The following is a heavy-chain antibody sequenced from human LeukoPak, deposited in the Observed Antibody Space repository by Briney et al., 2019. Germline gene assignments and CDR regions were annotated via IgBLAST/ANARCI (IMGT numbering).Heavy chain of an antibody. CDR2: IIPIFGTA. CDR1: GGTFSSYA. V-gene: IGHV1-69*06. Sequence: ASVTVSCKASGGTFSSYAISWVRQAPGQGLEWMGGIIPIFGTANYAQKFQGRVTITADKSTSTAYMELSSLRSEDTAVYYCASLKNYYDSSGYLVTDAFDIWGQGTMVTVSS. D-gene: IGHD3-22*01. J-gene: IGHJ3*02. CDR3: ASLKNYYDSSGYLVTDAFDI.